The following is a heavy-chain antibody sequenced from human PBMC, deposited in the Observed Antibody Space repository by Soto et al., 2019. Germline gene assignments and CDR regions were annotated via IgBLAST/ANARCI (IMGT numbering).Heavy chain of an antibody. CDR2: ISYEGSNK. Sequence: QVQLVESGGGVVQPGRSLRLSCTASGFTFSDYVMHWVRQAPGKGLAWVAVISYEGSNKYYADSVKGRFTISRDNSKHTLYLQMHSLRAEDTAVYYCARGGRGYYDGSGQIDYWGQGTLVSVSS. CDR3: ARGGRGYYDGSGQIDY. CDR1: GFTFSDYV. V-gene: IGHV3-30-3*01. D-gene: IGHD3-22*01. J-gene: IGHJ4*02.